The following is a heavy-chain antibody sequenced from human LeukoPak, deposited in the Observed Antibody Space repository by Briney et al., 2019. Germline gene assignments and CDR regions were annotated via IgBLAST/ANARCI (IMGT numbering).Heavy chain of an antibody. V-gene: IGHV3-21*01. CDR2: ISSSSSYI. CDR1: GFTFSSYS. J-gene: IGHJ4*02. Sequence: GGSLRLSCAASGFTFSSYSMNWVRQAPGKGLEWVSAISSSSSYIYYADSVKGRFTISRDNARNSLYLQMNCLRAEDTAMYYCAREGAAAAPYWGQGTLVTVSS. CDR3: AREGAAAAPY. D-gene: IGHD6-13*01.